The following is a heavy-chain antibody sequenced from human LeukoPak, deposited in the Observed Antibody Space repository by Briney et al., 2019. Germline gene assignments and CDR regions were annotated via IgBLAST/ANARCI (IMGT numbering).Heavy chain of an antibody. CDR2: IYYSGST. CDR3: ARVDSYGNYYYYMDV. CDR1: GGSISSYY. D-gene: IGHD5-18*01. J-gene: IGHJ6*03. V-gene: IGHV4-59*01. Sequence: SETLSLTCTVSGGSISSYYWSWIRQPPGKGLEWIGYIYYSGSTNYNPSLKSRVTISVDTSKNQFSLKLSSVTAADTAVYYCARVDSYGNYYYYMDVWGKGTTVTISS.